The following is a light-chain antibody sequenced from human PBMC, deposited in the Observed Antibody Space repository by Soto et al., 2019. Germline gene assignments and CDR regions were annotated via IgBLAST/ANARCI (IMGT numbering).Light chain of an antibody. V-gene: IGKV1-39*01. CDR1: QSISNH. J-gene: IGKJ1*01. Sequence: DIPLRQSPSYLYASLRSRVTVTLRASQSISNHLNWYQQKPGKAPKLLIFAASSLQSGVPSRFSGSRSGPDFTLTISSLQPEDFATYYCQQSYSSPPTFGQGTKVYI. CDR2: AAS. CDR3: QQSYSSPPT.